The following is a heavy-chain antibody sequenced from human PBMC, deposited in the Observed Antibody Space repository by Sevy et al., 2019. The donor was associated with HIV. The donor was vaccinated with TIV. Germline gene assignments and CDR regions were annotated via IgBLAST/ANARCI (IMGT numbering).Heavy chain of an antibody. J-gene: IGHJ6*03. V-gene: IGHV5-51*01. CDR3: ARHIVGAASTSSYYYYMDV. CDR2: IYPGDSDT. Sequence: GESLKISCKGSGYSFTSYWIGWVRQMPGKGLEWMGIIYPGDSDTSYSPSFQGQVTSSADKSISTAYLQWGSLKAWDTAIYYCARHIVGAASTSSYYYYMDVWGKGTTVTVSS. D-gene: IGHD1-26*01. CDR1: GYSFTSYW.